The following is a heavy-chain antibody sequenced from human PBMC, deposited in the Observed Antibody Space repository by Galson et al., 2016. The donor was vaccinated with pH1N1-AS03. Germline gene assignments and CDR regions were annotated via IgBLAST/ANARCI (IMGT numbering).Heavy chain of an antibody. V-gene: IGHV1-18*04. CDR2: ISAYSGDT. J-gene: IGHJ4*02. CDR3: ARGYCNGGSCYDVGDYFDY. CDR1: GYPFSNYG. D-gene: IGHD2-15*01. Sequence: SVKVSCKASGYPFSNYGFSWVRQAPGQGLDWMGWISAYSGDTNYAQKFQGRVTMTTDTSTSTAYMELRSLRSDDTAIYYCARGYCNGGSCYDVGDYFDYWGQGTLVTVSS.